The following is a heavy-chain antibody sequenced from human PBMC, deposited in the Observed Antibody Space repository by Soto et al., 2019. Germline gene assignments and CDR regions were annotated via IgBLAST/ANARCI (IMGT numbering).Heavy chain of an antibody. J-gene: IGHJ5*02. D-gene: IGHD5-18*01. V-gene: IGHV3-66*01. CDR2: IYSGGST. CDR1: GFTFSSYS. Sequence: GGSLRLSCAASGFTFSSYSMSWVRQAPGKGLEWVSVIYSGGSTYYADSVKGRFTISRDNSKNTLYLQMNSLRAEDTAVYYCARDLYSYGYRWFDPWGQGTLVTVSS. CDR3: ARDLYSYGYRWFDP.